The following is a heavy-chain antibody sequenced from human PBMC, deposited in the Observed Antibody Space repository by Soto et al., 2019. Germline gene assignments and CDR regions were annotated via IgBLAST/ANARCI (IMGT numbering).Heavy chain of an antibody. CDR1: GFTFSSDS. V-gene: IGHV3-21*01. D-gene: IGHD3-16*01. CDR2: ISSSSSYV. CDR3: ARDPLGGYYYGMDV. J-gene: IGHJ6*02. Sequence: GGSLSLSCAASGFTFSSDSMNWVRQAPGKGLEWVSSISSSSSYVYYADSVKGRFTISRDNAKNSLYVQMNSLRVEDTAVYYCARDPLGGYYYGMDVWGQGTTVTVSS.